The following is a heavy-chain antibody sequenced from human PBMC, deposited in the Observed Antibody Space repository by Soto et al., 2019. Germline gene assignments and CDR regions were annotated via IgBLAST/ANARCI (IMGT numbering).Heavy chain of an antibody. CDR1: GFTFSSYG. Sequence: QVQLVESGGGVVQPGRSLRLSCAASGFTFSSYGMHWVRQAPGKGLEWVAVIWYDGSNKYYADSVKGRFTISRDNSKNTLYLQMNSLRAEDTAVYYCARDEWDGEPQYYYGMDVWGQGTTVTVSS. CDR3: ARDEWDGEPQYYYGMDV. J-gene: IGHJ6*02. CDR2: IWYDGSNK. D-gene: IGHD1-26*01. V-gene: IGHV3-33*01.